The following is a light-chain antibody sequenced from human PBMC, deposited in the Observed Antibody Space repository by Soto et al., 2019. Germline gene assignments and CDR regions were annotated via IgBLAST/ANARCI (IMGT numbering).Light chain of an antibody. CDR3: QQYDNLSQT. V-gene: IGKV1-33*01. Sequence: DMQLTQFPSSLSACVVDAVTMSCRASQSISSYLNWYQQKPGKPPKLLIYDASNLQTGVPSRFSGSGSGTDFTFTISSLQPEDIATYFCQQYDNLSQTFGPGTKVDIK. J-gene: IGKJ3*01. CDR1: QSISSY. CDR2: DAS.